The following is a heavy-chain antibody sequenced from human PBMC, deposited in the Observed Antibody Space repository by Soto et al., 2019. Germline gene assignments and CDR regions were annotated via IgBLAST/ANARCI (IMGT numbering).Heavy chain of an antibody. Sequence: GGSLRLSCAASGFTFSSYEMNWVRQAPGKGLEWVSYISSSGSTIYYADSVKGRFTISRDNAKNSLYLQMNSLRAEDTAVYYCARDQIAVAGTPSDYWGQGTLVTVSS. J-gene: IGHJ4*02. CDR2: ISSSGSTI. D-gene: IGHD6-19*01. CDR3: ARDQIAVAGTPSDY. V-gene: IGHV3-48*03. CDR1: GFTFSSYE.